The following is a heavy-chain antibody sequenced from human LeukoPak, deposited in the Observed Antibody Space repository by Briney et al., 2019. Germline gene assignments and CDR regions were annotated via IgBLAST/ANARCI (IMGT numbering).Heavy chain of an antibody. V-gene: IGHV6-1*01. CDR1: GDSVSSNSAA. CDR2: TYYRSKWYN. CDR3: ARDYGWELPRVHYFDY. D-gene: IGHD1-26*01. Sequence: SQTLSLTCAISGDSVSSNSAAWNWIRQSPSRGLEWLGRTYYRSKWYNDYAVSVKSRITINPDTSKNQFSLQLNSVTPEDTAVYYCARDYGWELPRVHYFDYWGQGTLVTVSS. J-gene: IGHJ4*02.